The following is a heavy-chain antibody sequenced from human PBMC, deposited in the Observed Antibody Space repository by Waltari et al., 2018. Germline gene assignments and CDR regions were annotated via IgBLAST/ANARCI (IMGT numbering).Heavy chain of an antibody. D-gene: IGHD2-15*01. J-gene: IGHJ4*02. Sequence: HWVRQAPGKGLEWVAVIWHDGSNEYYVDSVKGRFTISRDNSKNTLYLQMNSLRAEDSAVYYCASQSTTLFDYWGQGTLVTVSS. V-gene: IGHV3-33*01. CDR2: IWHDGSNE. CDR3: ASQSTTLFDY.